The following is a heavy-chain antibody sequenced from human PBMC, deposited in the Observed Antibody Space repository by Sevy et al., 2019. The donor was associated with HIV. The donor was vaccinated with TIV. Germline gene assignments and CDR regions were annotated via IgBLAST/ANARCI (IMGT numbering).Heavy chain of an antibody. CDR2: IYYSGST. Sequence: SETLSLTCTVSGGSISSSSYYWGWIHQPPGKGLEWIGSIYYSGSTYYNPSLKSRVTISVDTSKNQFSLKLSSVTAADTAVYYCARLALDNYYDSSGYSRNWYFDLWGRGTLVTVSS. CDR3: ARLALDNYYDSSGYSRNWYFDL. V-gene: IGHV4-39*01. CDR1: GGSISSSSYY. J-gene: IGHJ2*01. D-gene: IGHD3-22*01.